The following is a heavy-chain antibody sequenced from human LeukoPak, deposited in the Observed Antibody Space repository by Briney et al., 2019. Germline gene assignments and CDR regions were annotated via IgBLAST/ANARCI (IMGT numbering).Heavy chain of an antibody. Sequence: PGGSLRLSCAASGFTFSSYSMNWVRQAPGKGLEWVSSISSSSSYIYYADSVKGRFTISRDNSKNTLYLQMNSLRAEDTAVYYCARDLTPVTTATAADYWGQGTLVTVSS. V-gene: IGHV3-21*01. CDR1: GFTFSSYS. CDR3: ARDLTPVTTATAADY. CDR2: ISSSSSYI. J-gene: IGHJ4*02. D-gene: IGHD4-17*01.